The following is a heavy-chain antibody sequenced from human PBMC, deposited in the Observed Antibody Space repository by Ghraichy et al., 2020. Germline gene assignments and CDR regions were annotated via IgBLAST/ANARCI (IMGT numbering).Heavy chain of an antibody. Sequence: GGSLRLSCAASGFTFRTYWMSWVRQAPGKGLEWVAKIKNDGNEKYYVDSVKGRFTISRDNAKNSLYLQMDTLRVEDTAVYYCARGGLYYFDYWGQGTLVTDSS. CDR1: GFTFRTYW. J-gene: IGHJ4*02. CDR2: IKNDGNEK. V-gene: IGHV3-7*01. CDR3: ARGGLYYFDY.